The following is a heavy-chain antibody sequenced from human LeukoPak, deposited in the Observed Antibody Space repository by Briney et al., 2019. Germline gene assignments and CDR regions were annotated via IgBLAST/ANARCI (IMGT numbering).Heavy chain of an antibody. CDR2: IYHSGST. V-gene: IGHV4-38-2*01. CDR1: GYSISSGYY. D-gene: IGHD6-13*01. J-gene: IGHJ4*02. Sequence: SETLSLICAVSGYSISSGYYWGWIRQPPGTGLEWIGSIYHSGSTYYNPSLKSRVTISVDTSKNQFSLKLSSVTAADTAVYYCARTAAGSPGGFDYWGQGTLVTVSS. CDR3: ARTAAGSPGGFDY.